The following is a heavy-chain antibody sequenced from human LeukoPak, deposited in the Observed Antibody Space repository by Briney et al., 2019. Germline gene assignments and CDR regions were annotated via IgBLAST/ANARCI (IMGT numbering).Heavy chain of an antibody. CDR3: ARDQYDFWSGLSALVY. V-gene: IGHV3-21*01. Sequence: GGSLRLSCAASGFTFSSYSMNWVRQAPGKGLEWVSSISSSSSYIYYADSVKGRFTISRDNAKNSLYLQMSSLRAEDTAVYYCARDQYDFWSGLSALVYWGQGTLVTVSS. J-gene: IGHJ4*02. D-gene: IGHD3-3*01. CDR1: GFTFSSYS. CDR2: ISSSSSYI.